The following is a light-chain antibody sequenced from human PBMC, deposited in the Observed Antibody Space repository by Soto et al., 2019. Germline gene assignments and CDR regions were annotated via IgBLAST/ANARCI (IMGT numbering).Light chain of an antibody. Sequence: QSALTQPPSASGSPGQSVTISCTGTSSDVGAYNYVSWYQQHPGKAPKLMIYDVSKRPSGVPYRFSGSKSGNAASLTVSGLQGEDEADYYCSSYTSSSTYVFGTGTKLTVL. CDR2: DVS. V-gene: IGLV2-8*01. CDR1: SSDVGAYNY. CDR3: SSYTSSSTYV. J-gene: IGLJ1*01.